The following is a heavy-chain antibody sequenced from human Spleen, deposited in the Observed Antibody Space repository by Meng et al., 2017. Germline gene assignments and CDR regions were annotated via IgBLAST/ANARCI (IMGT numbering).Heavy chain of an antibody. J-gene: IGHJ4*02. CDR3: ARAHYSGSNPTDIDY. Sequence: QVHVVQSGAEVKKPGASVKVSCKASGYPFSTFAMHWVRQAPGQRLEWMGWINAGKGNTKYSQKFQGRVTITRDTSASTAYMDLSRLRSEDTAVYYCARAHYSGSNPTDIDYWGQGTLVTVSS. CDR1: GYPFSTFA. V-gene: IGHV1-3*01. CDR2: INAGKGNT. D-gene: IGHD1-26*01.